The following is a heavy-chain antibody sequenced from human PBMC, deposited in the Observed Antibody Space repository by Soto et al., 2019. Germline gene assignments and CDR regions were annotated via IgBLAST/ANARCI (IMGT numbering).Heavy chain of an antibody. CDR2: IYYSGST. Sequence: PSETLYLTCTVSGGSISSSSYYWGWIRQPPGKGLEWIGSIYYSGSTYYNPSLKSRVTISVDTSKNQFSLKLSSVTAADTAVYYCARFYYDSSGYLPSPYYYYYGMDVWGQGTTVTVSS. CDR3: ARFYYDSSGYLPSPYYYYYGMDV. J-gene: IGHJ6*02. D-gene: IGHD3-22*01. CDR1: GGSISSSSYY. V-gene: IGHV4-39*01.